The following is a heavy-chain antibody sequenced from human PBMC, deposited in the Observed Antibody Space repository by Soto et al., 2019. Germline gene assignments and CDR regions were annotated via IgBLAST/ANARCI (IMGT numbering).Heavy chain of an antibody. CDR2: INHSGST. J-gene: IGHJ4*02. Sequence: SETLSLTCAVYGGSFIGYYCIFIRHPPFKGLEWIVEINHSGSTNYNPSLKSRVTISVDTSKNQFSLKLSSVTAADTAVYYCARGGFRGGYDPLYYFDYWGQGTLVTVSS. D-gene: IGHD5-12*01. CDR3: ARGGFRGGYDPLYYFDY. V-gene: IGHV4-34*01. CDR1: GGSFIGYY.